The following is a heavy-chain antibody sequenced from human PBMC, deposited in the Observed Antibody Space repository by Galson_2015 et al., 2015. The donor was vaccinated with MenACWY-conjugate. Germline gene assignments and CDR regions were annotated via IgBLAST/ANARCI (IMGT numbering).Heavy chain of an antibody. J-gene: IGHJ2*01. CDR2: INHSGST. D-gene: IGHD3-9*01. CDR3: ARVLRYFDWLQDWYFDL. Sequence: ETLSLTCAVYGGSFSGYYWSWIRQPPGKGLEWIGEINHSGSTNYNPSLKSRVTISVDTSKNQFSLKLSSVTAADTAVYYCARVLRYFDWLQDWYFDLWGRGTLVTVSS. V-gene: IGHV4-34*01. CDR1: GGSFSGYY.